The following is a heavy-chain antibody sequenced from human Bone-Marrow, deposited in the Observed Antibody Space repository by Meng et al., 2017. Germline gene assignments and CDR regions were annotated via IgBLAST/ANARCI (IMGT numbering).Heavy chain of an antibody. CDR3: ARDRNDYGSHYFDY. Sequence: QVQLQESGPGLVKPSQTLSLTCSVSGDSISSGDYYWSWIRQPPGKGLEWIGYIYYSGSTYYNPSLKSRVTISVDTSKNQFSLKLGSVTAADTAVYYCARDRNDYGSHYFDYWGQGTLVTVSS. CDR1: GDSISSGDYY. D-gene: IGHD4-17*01. J-gene: IGHJ4*02. CDR2: IYYSGST. V-gene: IGHV4-30-4*01.